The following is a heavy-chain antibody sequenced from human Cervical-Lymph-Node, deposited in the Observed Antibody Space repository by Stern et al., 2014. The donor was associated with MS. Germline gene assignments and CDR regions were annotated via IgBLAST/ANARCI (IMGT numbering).Heavy chain of an antibody. Sequence: QVQLVESGGGVVQPGRSLRLSCAASGFTFSSYGMHWVRQAPGKGLEWVAVIWYDGSNKYYADSVKGRFTISRNNSKNTMYLQMNSLRAEDTAVYYCARDCDYGDYPNYYYGMDVWGQGTTVTVSS. J-gene: IGHJ6*02. D-gene: IGHD4-17*01. CDR1: GFTFSSYG. CDR3: ARDCDYGDYPNYYYGMDV. CDR2: IWYDGSNK. V-gene: IGHV3-33*01.